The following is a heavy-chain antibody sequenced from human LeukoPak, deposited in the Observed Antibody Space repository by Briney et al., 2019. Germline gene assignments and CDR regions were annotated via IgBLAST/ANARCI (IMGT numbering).Heavy chain of an antibody. J-gene: IGHJ4*02. CDR1: SYSISSGFY. V-gene: IGHV4-38-2*01. Sequence: SETLSLTCAVSSYSISSGFYWGWIRQPPGKGLEWIGSIYYSGTTYYNPPLKSRVTISVDTSKNQFSLKLSSVTAADTAVYYCARARGGTYADFDYWGQGTLVTVSS. CDR2: IYYSGTT. CDR3: ARARGGTYADFDY. D-gene: IGHD1-26*01.